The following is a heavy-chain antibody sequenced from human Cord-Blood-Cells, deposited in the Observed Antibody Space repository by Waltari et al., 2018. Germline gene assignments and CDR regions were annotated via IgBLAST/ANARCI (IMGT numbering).Heavy chain of an antibody. Sequence: QVQLQESGPGLVKPSDTLSLTCAVSGYSISSSNWWGGIRQPPGKGLEWIGYIYDSGSISYRPSLKSRVTLSVETSKNQFSLKLCSVTAVDTAVYYCASIYSSSWAWFDPWGQGTLVTVSS. V-gene: IGHV4-28*05. CDR2: IYDSGSI. CDR3: ASIYSSSWAWFDP. J-gene: IGHJ5*02. D-gene: IGHD6-13*01. CDR1: GYSISSSNW.